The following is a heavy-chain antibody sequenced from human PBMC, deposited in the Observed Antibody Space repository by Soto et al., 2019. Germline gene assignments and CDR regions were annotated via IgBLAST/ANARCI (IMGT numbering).Heavy chain of an antibody. V-gene: IGHV4-31*03. CDR3: ARAKGRSFFDY. J-gene: IGHJ4*02. Sequence: QVQLQESGPGLVKPSQTLSLICTVSGGSISSGGYYWSWIRQRPGKGLEWIGYIYNSGSTYYSSSLKSRLNISGDMSKNQFSLKLSSVTAADSAVYYCARAKGRSFFDYWGQGTLVTVSS. D-gene: IGHD3-10*01. CDR2: IYNSGST. CDR1: GGSISSGGYY.